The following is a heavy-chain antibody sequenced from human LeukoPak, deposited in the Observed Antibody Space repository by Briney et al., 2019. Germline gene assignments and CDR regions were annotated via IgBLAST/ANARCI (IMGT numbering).Heavy chain of an antibody. Sequence: PSETLSLTCTVSGGSISSYYWSWIRQPPGKGLEWIGYIYYSGSTNYSPSLKSRVTISVDTSKNQFSLKLSSVTAADTAVYYCAGRVGGMDVWGQGTTVTVSS. V-gene: IGHV4-59*08. D-gene: IGHD2-2*01. CDR3: AGRVGGMDV. CDR1: GGSISSYY. J-gene: IGHJ6*02. CDR2: IYYSGST.